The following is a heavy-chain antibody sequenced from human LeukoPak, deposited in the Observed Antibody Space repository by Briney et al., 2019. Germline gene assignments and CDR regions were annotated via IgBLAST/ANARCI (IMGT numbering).Heavy chain of an antibody. CDR1: GFTFSSYA. V-gene: IGHV3-23*01. CDR2: ISGSGGST. Sequence: PGGSLRLSCAASGFTFSSYAMSWVRQAPGKGLEWVSAISGSGGSTYYADSVKGRFTISRDNSKNTLYLQMNSLRAEDTAVYYCAKDPVGNYYYYMDVWGKGTTVTVSS. J-gene: IGHJ6*03. CDR3: AKDPVGNYYYYMDV. D-gene: IGHD4-23*01.